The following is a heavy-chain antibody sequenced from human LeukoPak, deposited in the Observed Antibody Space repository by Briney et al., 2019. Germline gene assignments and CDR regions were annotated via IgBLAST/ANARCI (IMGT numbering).Heavy chain of an antibody. CDR3: ARIRGNYPDRRFFDY. CDR2: INPSGGST. J-gene: IGHJ4*02. D-gene: IGHD4-11*01. V-gene: IGHV1-46*01. CDR1: GYTFTSYY. Sequence: ASVKVSCKASGYTFTSYYMHWVRQAPGQGLEWMGIINPSGGSTSYAQKFQGRVTMTRDTSTSTVYMELSSLRSEDTAVYYCARIRGNYPDRRFFDYWGQGTLVTVSS.